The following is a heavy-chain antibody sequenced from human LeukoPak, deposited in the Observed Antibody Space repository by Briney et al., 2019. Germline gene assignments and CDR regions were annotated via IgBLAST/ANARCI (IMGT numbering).Heavy chain of an antibody. V-gene: IGHV3-21*01. CDR2: ISSSSSYI. Sequence: GGSLRLSCAASGFTVSSNYMSWVRQAPGKGLEWVSAISSSSSYIYYADSVKGRFTISRDNAKNSLYLQMNSLRAEDTAVYYCARDLDYYDSSGYGSGNYWGQGTLVTVSS. CDR1: GFTVSSNY. J-gene: IGHJ4*02. CDR3: ARDLDYYDSSGYGSGNY. D-gene: IGHD3-22*01.